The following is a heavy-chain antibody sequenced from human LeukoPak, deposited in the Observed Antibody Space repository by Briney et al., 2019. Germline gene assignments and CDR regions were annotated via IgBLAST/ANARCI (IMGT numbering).Heavy chain of an antibody. CDR1: GGSFSGYY. CDR3: ARLNLQTYSSSWYRNEYYFDY. J-gene: IGHJ4*02. D-gene: IGHD6-13*01. CDR2: INHSGST. Sequence: SETLSLTCAVYGGSFSGYYWSWIRQPPGKGLEWIGEINHSGSTNYNPSLKSRVTISVDTSKNQFSLKLSSVTAADTAVYYCARLNLQTYSSSWYRNEYYFDYWGQGTLVTVSS. V-gene: IGHV4-34*01.